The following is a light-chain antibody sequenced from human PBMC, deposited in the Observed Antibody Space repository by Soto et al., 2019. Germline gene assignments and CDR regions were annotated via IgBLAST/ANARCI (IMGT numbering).Light chain of an antibody. CDR3: QQSYTTPT. CDR2: SAS. Sequence: DIQMTQSPSSLAASVGDRVTITCRASQRISNYLNWYQQGLGKAPNLLIFSASNLQSGVPSRFSGSGSGTDFSITINSLQPEDFSTYYCQQSYTTPTFGQGTKVEIK. CDR1: QRISNY. V-gene: IGKV1-39*01. J-gene: IGKJ1*01.